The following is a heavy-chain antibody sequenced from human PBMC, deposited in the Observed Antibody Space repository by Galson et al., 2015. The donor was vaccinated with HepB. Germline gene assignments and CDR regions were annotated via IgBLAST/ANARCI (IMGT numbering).Heavy chain of an antibody. V-gene: IGHV4-34*01. D-gene: IGHD6-19*01. CDR2: INYSGST. CDR1: GDSFSTYY. Sequence: SETLSLTCAGYGDSFSTYYWSWIRQPPGKGLEWIGEINYSGSTNYNPSLMSRVTLSGDTSKNQFSLGLSSVTDADTAVYYCARRDASGWYFASWGQGTLVTVSS. J-gene: IGHJ4*02. CDR3: ARRDASGWYFAS.